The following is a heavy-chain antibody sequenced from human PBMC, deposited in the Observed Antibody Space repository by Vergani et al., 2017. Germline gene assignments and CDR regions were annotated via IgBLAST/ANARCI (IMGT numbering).Heavy chain of an antibody. CDR2: ILPLFGTP. Sequence: QVQLVQSGAEVKKPGSSVKVSCKSSGGTFSNHVLAWVRQAPGQGLEWMGGILPLFGTPTYAQRFQGRVTITADESTTTAYMELTSLTSEDSAIYYCARSSGYCSSTSCPRRPSGGGIYYYYMDVWGKGTTVTVSS. D-gene: IGHD2-2*01. J-gene: IGHJ6*03. CDR3: ARSSGYCSSTSCPRRPSGGGIYYYYMDV. V-gene: IGHV1-69*01. CDR1: GGTFSNHV.